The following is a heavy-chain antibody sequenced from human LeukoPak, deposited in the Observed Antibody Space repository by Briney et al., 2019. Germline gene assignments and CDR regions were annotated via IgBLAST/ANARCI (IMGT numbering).Heavy chain of an antibody. J-gene: IGHJ4*02. CDR2: INPNSGGT. V-gene: IGHV1-2*02. CDR3: ARDSYSSSSSYDY. D-gene: IGHD6-6*01. CDR1: GYTFTGYY. Sequence: ASVKVSCKASGYTFTGYYMHWVRQAPGQGLEWMGWINPNSGGTNYAQKFQGRVTMTRDTSISTAYMELSRLRSDDTAVYYCARDSYSSSSSYDYWGQGTLVTVSS.